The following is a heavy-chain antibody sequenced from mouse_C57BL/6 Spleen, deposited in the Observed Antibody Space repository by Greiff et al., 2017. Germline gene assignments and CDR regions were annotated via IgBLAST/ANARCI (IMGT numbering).Heavy chain of an antibody. V-gene: IGHV1-81*01. Sequence: QVQLKESGAELARPGASVKLSCKASGYTFTSYGISWVKQRTGQGLEWIGEIYPRSGNTYYNEKFKGKATLTADKSSSTAYMELRSLTSADSAVYFCARSEGLRPFDYWGQGTTLTVSS. CDR2: IYPRSGNT. J-gene: IGHJ2*01. CDR3: ARSEGLRPFDY. D-gene: IGHD2-4*01. CDR1: GYTFTSYG.